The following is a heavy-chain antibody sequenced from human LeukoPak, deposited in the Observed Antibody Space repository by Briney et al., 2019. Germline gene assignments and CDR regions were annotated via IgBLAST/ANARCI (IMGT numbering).Heavy chain of an antibody. Sequence: SEILSLTCTVSGGSISNYHWSWIRQPAGKGLEWIGQIHTSGSTNYNPPLKSRVSMSIDTTEDQVSLTIRSVTAADTAFYYCARRDISSGWSFDYWGQGTPVTVSS. D-gene: IGHD6-19*01. CDR1: GGSISNYH. V-gene: IGHV4-4*07. J-gene: IGHJ4*02. CDR3: ARRDISSGWSFDY. CDR2: IHTSGST.